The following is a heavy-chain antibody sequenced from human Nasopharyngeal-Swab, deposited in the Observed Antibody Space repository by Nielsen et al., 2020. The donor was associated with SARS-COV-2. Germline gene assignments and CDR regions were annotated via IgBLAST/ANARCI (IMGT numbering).Heavy chain of an antibody. V-gene: IGHV5-51*01. J-gene: IGHJ5*02. CDR3: ARSQQAAGIGFDP. D-gene: IGHD6-13*01. CDR2: IYLGDSDT. CDR1: GYSFTNYW. Sequence: GESLKISCKGSGYSFTNYWIGWVRQMPGKGLGWMGIIYLGDSDTRYSPSFQGQVTISADKSISTAYLQWSSLKASDTAMYYCARSQQAAGIGFDPWGQGTLVTVSS.